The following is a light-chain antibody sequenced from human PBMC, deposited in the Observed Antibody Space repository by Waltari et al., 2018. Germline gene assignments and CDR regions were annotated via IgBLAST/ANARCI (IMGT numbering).Light chain of an antibody. Sequence: DIVMTQSPDSLAVSLGERATINCKSRQSVLSSSSNKSYLTWYQQKPGPPPKLLIYWASTRESGVPDRFSGSGSGTDFTLTISSLQAEDVAVYYCHQYYSTPWTFDQGTKVEIK. CDR3: HQYYSTPWT. CDR2: WAS. V-gene: IGKV4-1*01. CDR1: QSVLSSSSNKSY. J-gene: IGKJ1*01.